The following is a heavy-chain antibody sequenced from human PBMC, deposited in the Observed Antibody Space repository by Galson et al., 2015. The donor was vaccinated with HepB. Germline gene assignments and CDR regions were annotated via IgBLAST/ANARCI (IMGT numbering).Heavy chain of an antibody. J-gene: IGHJ6*02. V-gene: IGHV7-4-1*02. D-gene: IGHD6-19*01. Sequence: SVKVSCKASGYTFTSYVINWVRQAPGQGLEWMGGINTNTRTPTYAQGFTGRFVFSLDTSVSTAYLQISSLKTEDTAVYYCARVTSIYDFSSRAYSYYYYGMDVWGQGTTVAVSS. CDR1: GYTFTSYV. CDR2: INTNTRTP. CDR3: ARVTSIYDFSSRAYSYYYYGMDV.